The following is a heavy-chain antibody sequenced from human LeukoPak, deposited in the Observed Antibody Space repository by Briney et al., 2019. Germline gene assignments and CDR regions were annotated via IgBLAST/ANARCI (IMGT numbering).Heavy chain of an antibody. Sequence: ASVKGSCKASGGTFSSYAISWVRQAPGQGLEWMGGIIPIFGTANYAQKFQGRVTITADGSTSTAYMELSSLRSEDTAVYYCASAYCGGDCHYDYWGQGTLVTVSS. CDR2: IIPIFGTA. J-gene: IGHJ4*02. CDR1: GGTFSSYA. CDR3: ASAYCGGDCHYDY. V-gene: IGHV1-69*13. D-gene: IGHD2-21*02.